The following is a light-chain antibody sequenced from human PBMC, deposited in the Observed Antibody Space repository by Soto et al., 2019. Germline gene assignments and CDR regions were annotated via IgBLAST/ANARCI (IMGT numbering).Light chain of an antibody. J-gene: IGKJ1*01. CDR1: QSISSY. CDR2: AAS. Sequence: DIQMTQSPSSLSASAGDRVTITCRASQSISSYLNWYQQKPGKAPKLLIYAASSLQSGVPSRFSGSGSWTDFTLTISSLQPEDFATYYCQQSYSTPWTFGQGTKVEIK. CDR3: QQSYSTPWT. V-gene: IGKV1-39*01.